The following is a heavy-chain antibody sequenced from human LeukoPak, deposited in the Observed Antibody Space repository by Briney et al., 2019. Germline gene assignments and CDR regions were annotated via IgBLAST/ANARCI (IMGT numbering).Heavy chain of an antibody. V-gene: IGHV3-74*01. CDR3: TRDKYGGTFDP. D-gene: IGHD2-15*01. CDR1: GFSFRSYW. CDR2: VSADGSST. Sequence: GGSLRLSCVASGFSFRSYWMHWVRQVPGKGLVWVSRVSADGSSTSYADAVKGWFTISRDNAKNTVDLQMSGLRAEDTAIYYCTRDKYGGTFDPWGQGTLVTVSS. J-gene: IGHJ5*02.